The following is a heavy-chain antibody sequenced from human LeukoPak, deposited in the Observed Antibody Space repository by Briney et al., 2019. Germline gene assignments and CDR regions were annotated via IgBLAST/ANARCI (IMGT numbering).Heavy chain of an antibody. Sequence: SETLSLTCAVYGGSFSGYYWSWIRQPPGKGLEWIGEINHSASTNYNPSLKSRVTISVDTSKNQFSLKLSSVTAADTAVYYCARAPVAATLNWFDPWGQGTLVTVSS. CDR2: INHSAST. V-gene: IGHV4-34*01. CDR1: GGSFSGYY. J-gene: IGHJ5*02. D-gene: IGHD2-15*01. CDR3: ARAPVAATLNWFDP.